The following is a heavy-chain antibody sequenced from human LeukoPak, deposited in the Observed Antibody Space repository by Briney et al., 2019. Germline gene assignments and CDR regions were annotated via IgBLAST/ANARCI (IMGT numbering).Heavy chain of an antibody. D-gene: IGHD6-6*01. CDR2: IRYDGSNK. CDR1: GFTFSSYG. CDR3: AKAQEYSSSPHNWFDP. Sequence: GGSLRLSCAASGFTFSSYGMHWVRQAPGKGLEWVAFIRYDGSNKYYADSVKGRLTISRDNSKNTLYLQMNSLRPEDTAVYYCAKAQEYSSSPHNWFDPWGQGTLVTVSS. V-gene: IGHV3-30*02. J-gene: IGHJ5*01.